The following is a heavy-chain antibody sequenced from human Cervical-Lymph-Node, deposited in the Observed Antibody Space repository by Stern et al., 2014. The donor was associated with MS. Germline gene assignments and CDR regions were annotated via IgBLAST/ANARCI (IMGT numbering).Heavy chain of an antibody. Sequence: VQLVESEGGVVQPGRSLSLSCVVSGFTFSTYAMHWVRQAPGKGLEWVAFVSYDGTQRNSTDSVKARFTISRDNSKNTLYLHMNSLRDEDTAVYFCARGGRGVGLEYWGQGALVTVSS. CDR3: ARGGRGVGLEY. J-gene: IGHJ4*02. V-gene: IGHV3-30-3*01. D-gene: IGHD3-10*01. CDR2: VSYDGTQR. CDR1: GFTFSTYA.